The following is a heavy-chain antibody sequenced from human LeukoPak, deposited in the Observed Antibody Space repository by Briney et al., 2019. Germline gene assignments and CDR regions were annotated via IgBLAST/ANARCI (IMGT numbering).Heavy chain of an antibody. D-gene: IGHD5-12*01. V-gene: IGHV3-9*01. CDR1: GFTFDDYA. CDR3: AKGGGYEAQYYYYLDV. Sequence: GGSLRLSCAASGFTFDDYAMHWVRQAPGKGLEWVSGISWNSGSIVYADSVKGRFTISRDNSKNTLYLQMKSLRAEDTAVYYCAKGGGYEAQYYYYLDVWGKGTTVTISS. CDR2: ISWNSGSI. J-gene: IGHJ6*03.